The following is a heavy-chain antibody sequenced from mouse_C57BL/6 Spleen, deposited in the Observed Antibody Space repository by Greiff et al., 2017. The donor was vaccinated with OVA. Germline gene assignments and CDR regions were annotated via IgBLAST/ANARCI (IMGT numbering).Heavy chain of an antibody. D-gene: IGHD1-1*02. CDR2: IYPGDGDT. Sequence: VKLMESGPELVKPGASVKISCKASGYAFSSSWMNWVKQRPGKGLEWIGRIYPGDGDTNYNGKFKGKATLTADKSSSTAYMQLSSLTSEDAAVYFSARGRVAHFDYWGQGTTLTVSS. J-gene: IGHJ2*01. CDR3: ARGRVAHFDY. V-gene: IGHV1-82*01. CDR1: GYAFSSSW.